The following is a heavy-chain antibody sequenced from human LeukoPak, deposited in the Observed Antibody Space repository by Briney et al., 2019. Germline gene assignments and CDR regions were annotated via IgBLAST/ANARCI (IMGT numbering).Heavy chain of an antibody. CDR2: VNLQGST. V-gene: IGHV4-4*07. J-gene: IGHJ4*02. Sequence: SETLSLTCTVSGGSISSFYWSWIRQPAGKGLEWIGEVNLQGSTNYNPSLKSRVAISVDKSENHISLKLTSATAADTAVYYCAREGGPYRPLDYSGQGTLVTVAS. CDR3: AREGGPYRPLDY. CDR1: GGSISSFY.